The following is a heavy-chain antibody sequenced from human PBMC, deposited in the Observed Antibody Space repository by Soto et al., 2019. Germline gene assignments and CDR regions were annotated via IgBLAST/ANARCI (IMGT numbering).Heavy chain of an antibody. CDR1: GGSISSHY. D-gene: IGHD2-8*01. V-gene: IGHV4-59*11. Sequence: QVQLQESGPGLVKPSETLSLTCIVSGGSISSHYWSWIRQPPGKGLEWIGYIYYNGSTDYNPSLKSRVTISVDRSKNQFSLKLSSVTAADTAVYYCAGAHSCLDGICYDMGWFDPWGQGTLVTVSS. J-gene: IGHJ5*02. CDR3: AGAHSCLDGICYDMGWFDP. CDR2: IYYNGST.